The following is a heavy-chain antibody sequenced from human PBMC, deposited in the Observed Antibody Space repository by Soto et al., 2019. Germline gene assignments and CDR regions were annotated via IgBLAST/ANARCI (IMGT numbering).Heavy chain of an antibody. Sequence: SQTLSLTCAISGDSVSSNSAAWNWIRQSPSRGLEWLGRTYYRSKWYNDYAVSVKSRITINPDTSKNQFSLQLNSVTPEDTAVYYCARVYRAVAGANYYYYYMDVWGKGTTVTVSS. D-gene: IGHD6-19*01. CDR2: TYYRSKWYN. CDR1: GDSVSSNSAA. CDR3: ARVYRAVAGANYYYYYMDV. V-gene: IGHV6-1*01. J-gene: IGHJ6*03.